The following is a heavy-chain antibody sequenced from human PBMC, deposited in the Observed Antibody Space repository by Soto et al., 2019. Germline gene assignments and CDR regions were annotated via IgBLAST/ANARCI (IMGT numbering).Heavy chain of an antibody. D-gene: IGHD3-22*01. CDR3: AREGLLLLPDY. J-gene: IGHJ4*02. V-gene: IGHV1-18*01. Sequence: QIQLVQSGTEVRKPGASAKVSCKASGYTFTNNAVCWVRQTPGQGLEWMGWISPYSGKTNYARKFQGRVTMTTDTSTSTAYMEVRSLTSDDTAVYYCAREGLLLLPDYWGQGTLVTVSS. CDR2: ISPYSGKT. CDR1: GYTFTNNA.